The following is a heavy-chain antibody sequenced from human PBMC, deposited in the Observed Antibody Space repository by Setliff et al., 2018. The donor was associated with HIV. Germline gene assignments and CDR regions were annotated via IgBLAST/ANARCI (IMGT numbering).Heavy chain of an antibody. CDR3: ARQGRYCSSVYCYHFDF. J-gene: IGHJ4*02. CDR1: GYTFTSFY. CDR2: IKPTGGDT. D-gene: IGHD2-2*01. V-gene: IGHV1-46*01. Sequence: ASVKVSCKASGYTFTSFYMHWLRQAPGQGPQWMGLIKPTGGDTSYAQSFKGRLTVTRDTSTNTFYMELTSMTSEDTAVDYCARQGRYCSSVYCYHFDFWGQGTLVTVSS.